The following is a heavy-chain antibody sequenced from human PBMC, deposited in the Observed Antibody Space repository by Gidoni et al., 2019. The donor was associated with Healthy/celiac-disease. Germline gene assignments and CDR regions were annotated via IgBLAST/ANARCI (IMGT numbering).Heavy chain of an antibody. D-gene: IGHD6-13*01. CDR3: AKDLNQAAAARAFDI. CDR1: GFTLRSYG. V-gene: IGHV3-30*18. Sequence: QVHLVDSGGGGVQPGMALTLSCSASGFTLRSYGMHWVRQATGKGLEWVAVISYDGSNKYYADSVKGRFTISRDNSKNTLYLQMNSLRAEDTAVYYCAKDLNQAAAARAFDIWGQGTMVTVSS. CDR2: ISYDGSNK. J-gene: IGHJ3*02.